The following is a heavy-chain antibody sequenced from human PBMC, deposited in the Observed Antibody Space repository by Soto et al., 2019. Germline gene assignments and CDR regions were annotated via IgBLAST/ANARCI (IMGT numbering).Heavy chain of an antibody. CDR2: IYYSGST. J-gene: IGHJ5*02. Sequence: SETLSLTCTVSGGSISSYYWSWIRQPPGKGLEWIGYIYYSGSTNYNPSLKSRVTISVDTSKNQFSLKLSSVTAADTAVYYCARVEDIVLVPAAKRPRFTWFAPWGQGTLVTVSS. V-gene: IGHV4-59*08. D-gene: IGHD2-2*01. CDR3: ARVEDIVLVPAAKRPRFTWFAP. CDR1: GGSISSYY.